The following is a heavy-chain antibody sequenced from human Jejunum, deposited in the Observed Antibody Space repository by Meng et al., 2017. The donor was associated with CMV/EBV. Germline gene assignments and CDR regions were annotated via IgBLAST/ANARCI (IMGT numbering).Heavy chain of an antibody. V-gene: IGHV3-66*01. Sequence: EVQLVESGGGLVQPGGSLRVSCAASGFSVSNSYMSWVRQAPGKGLEWVSVMYSAGNTYYADSVKGRFTTSRDNSKNTLYLQMNSLRAEDTAVYYCAMPDTNTWFGGYYFDFWGQGTMVTVSS. J-gene: IGHJ4*02. CDR1: GFSVSNSY. CDR3: AMPDTNTWFGGYYFDF. D-gene: IGHD3-16*01. CDR2: MYSAGNT.